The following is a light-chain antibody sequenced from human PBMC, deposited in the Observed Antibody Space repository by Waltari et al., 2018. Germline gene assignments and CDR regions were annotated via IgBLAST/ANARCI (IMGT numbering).Light chain of an antibody. Sequence: SYELTQPASVSVSPGQTARITCSGDILARTYARWFQQKPGQAPVMVIYRDSERPSGTPDRFSGASSGNTVTLTITGAQVEDEADYYCYSATDNNLMFGGGTRLTVL. CDR1: ILARTY. CDR3: YSATDNNLM. J-gene: IGLJ3*02. V-gene: IGLV3-27*01. CDR2: RDS.